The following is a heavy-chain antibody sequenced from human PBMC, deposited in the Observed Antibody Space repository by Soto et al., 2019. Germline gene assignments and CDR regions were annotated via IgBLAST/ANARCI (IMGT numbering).Heavy chain of an antibody. CDR2: IRQDGSEI. CDR3: VRSSGWTGDY. Sequence: PGGSLRLSCETSGFAFSSYWMSWVRQVPGKGLEWVANIRQDGSEINYVASVRGRFTISRDNAKSSLNLQMNSLRAEDTAVYHCVRSSGWTGDYWGQGVLVTVSS. V-gene: IGHV3-7*04. D-gene: IGHD3-10*01. CDR1: GFAFSSYW. J-gene: IGHJ4*02.